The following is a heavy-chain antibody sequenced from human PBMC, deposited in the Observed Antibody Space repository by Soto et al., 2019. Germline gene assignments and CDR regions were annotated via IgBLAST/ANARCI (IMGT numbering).Heavy chain of an antibody. CDR3: ARGLGSYCSSTSCRYYYYGMDV. D-gene: IGHD2-2*01. V-gene: IGHV1-69*06. CDR1: GGTFSSYA. CDR2: IVPIVDTA. Sequence: ASVKVSCKTSGGTFSSYAISWVRQAPGQGLEWMGGIVPIVDTANYAQKFQGRVTITADKSTSTAYMELSSLRSEDTAVYYCARGLGSYCSSTSCRYYYYGMDVWGQGTTVTVSS. J-gene: IGHJ6*02.